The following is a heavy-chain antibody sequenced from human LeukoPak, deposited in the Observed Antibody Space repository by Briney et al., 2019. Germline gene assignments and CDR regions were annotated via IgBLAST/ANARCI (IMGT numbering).Heavy chain of an antibody. V-gene: IGHV1-18*01. CDR3: ARDRETYDISGYYP. CDR2: ISAYNGNT. J-gene: IGHJ5*02. D-gene: IGHD3-22*01. CDR1: GYTFTSST. Sequence: ASVKVSCKASGYTFTSSTISWVRQAPGQGLEWMGWISAYNGNTKYAQKLQGRVTMTTDTFTSTAYMELRSLRSDDTAVYYCARDRETYDISGYYPWGQGTLVTVSS.